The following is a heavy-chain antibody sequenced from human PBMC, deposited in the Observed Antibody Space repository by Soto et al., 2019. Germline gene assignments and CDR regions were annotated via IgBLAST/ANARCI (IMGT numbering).Heavy chain of an antibody. V-gene: IGHV3-23*01. J-gene: IGHJ4*02. Sequence: GGSLRLSCAASGFTFSSYAMSWVRQAPGKGLEWVSAISGSGGSTYYADSVKGRFTISRDNSKNTLYLQMNSLRAEDTAVYYCATSAINVLRFLEWLTFDYWGQGTLVTVSS. CDR2: ISGSGGST. CDR3: ATSAINVLRFLEWLTFDY. CDR1: GFTFSSYA. D-gene: IGHD3-3*01.